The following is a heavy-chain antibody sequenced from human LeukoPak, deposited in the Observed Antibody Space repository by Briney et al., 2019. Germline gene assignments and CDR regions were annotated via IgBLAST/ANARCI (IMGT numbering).Heavy chain of an antibody. V-gene: IGHV3-21*01. J-gene: IGHJ4*02. CDR1: GFTFSRHG. CDR3: VRELSGSGDVYYFDH. CDR2: ITSTSSYI. Sequence: HRGSLRLSCAASGFTFSRHGFNWVRQAPGKGLEWVSSITSTSSYIWYADSVKGRFTFSRDNAQNSLYLQMNSLRVEDTAVYYCVRELSGSGDVYYFDHWGQGALVTVSS. D-gene: IGHD6-19*01.